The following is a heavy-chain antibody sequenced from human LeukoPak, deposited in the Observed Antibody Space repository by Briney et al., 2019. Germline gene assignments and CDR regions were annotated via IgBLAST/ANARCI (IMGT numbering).Heavy chain of an antibody. Sequence: PGGSLRLSCAASGFTFSSYAMSWVRQAPGKGLEWVSAISGSGGSTYYADSVKGRFTISRDNSKNTLYLQMNSLRAEDTAVYYCGEVGFGLFIRDYWGQGTLVTVSS. J-gene: IGHJ4*02. CDR2: ISGSGGST. CDR1: GFTFSSYA. D-gene: IGHD3-16*01. V-gene: IGHV3-23*01. CDR3: GEVGFGLFIRDY.